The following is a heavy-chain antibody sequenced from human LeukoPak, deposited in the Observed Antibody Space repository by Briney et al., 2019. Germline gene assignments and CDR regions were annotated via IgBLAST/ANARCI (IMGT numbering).Heavy chain of an antibody. CDR1: GGSITSGNW. CDR2: VYHSGAT. CDR3: ARGVPAAGAKWFDP. Sequence: SETLSLTCAVSGGSITSGNWWTWVRQPPGKGLEWIGEVYHSGATNHNPSLKTRVTISVDKSKNEFSLALTSLNAADTAVYYCARGVPAAGAKWFDPWGQGSLVTVSS. D-gene: IGHD6-13*01. J-gene: IGHJ5*02. V-gene: IGHV4-4*02.